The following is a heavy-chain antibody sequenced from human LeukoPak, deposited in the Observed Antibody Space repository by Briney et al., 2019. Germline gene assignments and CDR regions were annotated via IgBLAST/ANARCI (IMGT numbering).Heavy chain of an antibody. CDR2: ISSSSSTI. CDR3: ARDSSGWYRASDFDY. CDR1: GFTFSSYA. D-gene: IGHD6-19*01. Sequence: GGSLRLSCAASGFTFSSYAMSWVRQAPGKGLEWVSYISSSSSTIYYADSVKGRFTISRDNAKNSLYLQMNSLRAEDTAVYYCARDSSGWYRASDFDYWGQGTLVTVSS. V-gene: IGHV3-48*04. J-gene: IGHJ4*02.